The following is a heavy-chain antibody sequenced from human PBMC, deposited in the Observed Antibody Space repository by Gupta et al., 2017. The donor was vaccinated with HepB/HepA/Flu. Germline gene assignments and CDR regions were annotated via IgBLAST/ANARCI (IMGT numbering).Heavy chain of an antibody. Sequence: QVKLQESGPGLVKPSETLSLTCTVSGGATGSYYWSWIRLSPGKGLEWIGYVHYSGNTNYNPSLKSRVTISLDKSKNLFSLNLTSVTTADSAVYYCARDGGGVYSRRYWNFDLWGRGTLVTVSS. D-gene: IGHD5/OR15-5a*01. CDR2: VHYSGNT. J-gene: IGHJ2*01. CDR3: ARDGGGVYSRRYWNFDL. V-gene: IGHV4-59*01. CDR1: GGATGSYY.